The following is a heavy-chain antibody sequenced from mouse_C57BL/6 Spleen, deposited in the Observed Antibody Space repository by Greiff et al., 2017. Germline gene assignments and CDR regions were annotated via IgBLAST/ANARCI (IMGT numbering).Heavy chain of an antibody. D-gene: IGHD2-1*01. Sequence: VQLKQSGAELVRPGASVKLSCTASGFNIKDDYMHWVKQRPEQGLEWIGWIDPENGDTEYASKFQGKATITADTSSNTAYLQLSSLTSEDTAVYYCTTNYLGAMDYWGQGTSVTVSS. J-gene: IGHJ4*01. V-gene: IGHV14-4*01. CDR2: IDPENGDT. CDR1: GFNIKDDY. CDR3: TTNYLGAMDY.